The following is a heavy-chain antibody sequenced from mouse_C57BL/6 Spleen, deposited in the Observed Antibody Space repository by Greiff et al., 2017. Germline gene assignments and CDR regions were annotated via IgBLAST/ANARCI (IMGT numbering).Heavy chain of an antibody. J-gene: IGHJ4*01. CDR2: IDPSDSYT. D-gene: IGHD2-4*01. Sequence: QVQLQQPGAELVMPGASVKLSCKASGYTFTSYWMHWVKQRPGQGLEWIGEIDPSDSYTNYNQKFKGKSTLTVDKSSSTAYMQLSSLTSEDSAVYYCARVRPDDYDGYYYAMDYWGQGTSVTVSS. CDR1: GYTFTSYW. CDR3: ARVRPDDYDGYYYAMDY. V-gene: IGHV1-69*01.